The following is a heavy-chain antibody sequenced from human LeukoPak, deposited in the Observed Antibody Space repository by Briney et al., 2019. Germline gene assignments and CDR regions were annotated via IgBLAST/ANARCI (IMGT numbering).Heavy chain of an antibody. CDR1: GFTFDDYA. J-gene: IGHJ4*02. Sequence: GGSLRLSCAASGFTFDDYAMHWVRQAPGKGLEWVSGISWNSGSIGYADSVKGRFTISRDNAKNSLYLQMNSLRAEDTALYYCAKVGHSGYDFRPYYFDYWGQGTLVTVSS. D-gene: IGHD5-12*01. CDR2: ISWNSGSI. CDR3: AKVGHSGYDFRPYYFDY. V-gene: IGHV3-9*01.